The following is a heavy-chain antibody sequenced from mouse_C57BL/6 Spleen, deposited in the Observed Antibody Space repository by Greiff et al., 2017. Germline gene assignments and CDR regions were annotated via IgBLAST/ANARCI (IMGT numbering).Heavy chain of an antibody. V-gene: IGHV1-78*01. D-gene: IGHD1-1*01. Sequence: VQGVESDAELVKPGASVKISCKVSGYTFTDHTIHWMKQRPEQGLEWIGYIYPRDGSTKYNEKFKGKATLTADKSSSTAYMQLNSLTSEDSAVYFCAREYYYGSSYVDSFDYWGQGTTLTVSS. CDR1: GYTFTDHT. J-gene: IGHJ2*01. CDR2: IYPRDGST. CDR3: AREYYYGSSYVDSFDY.